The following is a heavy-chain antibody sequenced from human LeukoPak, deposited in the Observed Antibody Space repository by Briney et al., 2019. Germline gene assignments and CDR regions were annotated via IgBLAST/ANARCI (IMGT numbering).Heavy chain of an antibody. Sequence: SETLSLTCAVYGGSFSGYYWSWIRQPPGKGLEWIWEINHSGSTNYNPSLKSRVTISVDTSKNQFSLKLSSVTAADTAVYYCAREKRAITMVRGVAHFDYWGQGTLVTVSS. D-gene: IGHD3-10*01. J-gene: IGHJ4*02. CDR3: AREKRAITMVRGVAHFDY. CDR1: GGSFSGYY. V-gene: IGHV4-34*01. CDR2: INHSGST.